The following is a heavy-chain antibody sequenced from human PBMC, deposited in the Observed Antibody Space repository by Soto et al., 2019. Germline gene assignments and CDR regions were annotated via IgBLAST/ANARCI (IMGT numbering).Heavy chain of an antibody. J-gene: IGHJ5*02. D-gene: IGHD6-19*01. V-gene: IGHV1-8*01. CDR3: ARIRSVGGWSPQNWFDP. Sequence: ASVKVSCKASGYTFTSYDINWVRQATGQGLEWMGWMNPNSGNTGYAQKFQGRVTMTRNTSISTAYMELSSLRSEDTAVYYCARIRSVGGWSPQNWFDPWGQGTLVTVSS. CDR2: MNPNSGNT. CDR1: GYTFTSYD.